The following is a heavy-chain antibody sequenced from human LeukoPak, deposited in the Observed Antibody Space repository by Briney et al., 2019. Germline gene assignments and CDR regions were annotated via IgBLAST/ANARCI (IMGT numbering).Heavy chain of an antibody. CDR3: ARDLIVARGFDY. J-gene: IGHJ4*02. Sequence: GGSVRLSCAASGFTFSTYWMSWVRQAPGKGLEWVASIKQDGSEEYFVDSVKGRFTISRNNAKNSLYLQMNSLRAEDTAVYYCARDLIVARGFDYWGQGTLVTVSS. CDR1: GFTFSTYW. D-gene: IGHD3-22*01. V-gene: IGHV3-7*01. CDR2: IKQDGSEE.